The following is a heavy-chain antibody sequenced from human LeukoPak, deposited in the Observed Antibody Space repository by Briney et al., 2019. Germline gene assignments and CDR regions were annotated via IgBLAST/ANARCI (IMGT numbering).Heavy chain of an antibody. J-gene: IGHJ4*02. CDR3: ARYTSSWYLDY. Sequence: SQTLSLTCVISGDSVSSNSAAWNWITQSPSRGLEWLGRTYYRSKWYSDYAVSVKSRITISPDTSKNQFSLQLNSVTPEDTAVYYCARYTSSWYLDYWGQGTLVTVSS. D-gene: IGHD6-13*01. V-gene: IGHV6-1*01. CDR1: GDSVSSNSAA. CDR2: TYYRSKWYS.